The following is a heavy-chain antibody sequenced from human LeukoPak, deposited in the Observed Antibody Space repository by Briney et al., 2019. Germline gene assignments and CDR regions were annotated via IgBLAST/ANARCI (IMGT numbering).Heavy chain of an antibody. CDR1: GFTSSAYD. CDR3: VRAAMPYIINGRRFDY. Sequence: HSGGSLRLSCAASGFTSSAYDMHWVRQITGGGLEWVSTSGTVGDTFYSDSVTGRFTISRENAKNSVHLQMNSLRVEDSAIYFCVRAAMPYIINGRRFDYWGQGTLVTVSS. D-gene: IGHD2-2*01. V-gene: IGHV3-13*04. J-gene: IGHJ4*02. CDR2: SGTVGDT.